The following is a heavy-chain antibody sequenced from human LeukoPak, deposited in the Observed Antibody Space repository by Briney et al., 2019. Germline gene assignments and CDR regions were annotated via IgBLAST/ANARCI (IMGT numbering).Heavy chain of an antibody. CDR2: ISGSGGST. CDR3: AKRGVVIRVILVGFHKEAYYFDS. J-gene: IGHJ4*02. CDR1: GITLSNYG. Sequence: GGSLRLSCAVSGITLSNYGMSWVRQAPGKGLEWVAGISGSGGSTNYAGSVKGRFSISRDNPKNTLYLQMNSLRAEDTAVYFCAKRGVVIRVILVGFHKEAYYFDSWGQGALVTVSS. V-gene: IGHV3-23*01. D-gene: IGHD3-22*01.